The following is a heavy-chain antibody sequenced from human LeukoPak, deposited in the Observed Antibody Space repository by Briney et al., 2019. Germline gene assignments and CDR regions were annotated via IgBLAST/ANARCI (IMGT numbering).Heavy chain of an antibody. D-gene: IGHD1-14*01. J-gene: IGHJ6*02. CDR2: ISYDGSNK. CDR3: ARPYPDPYYYYGMDV. V-gene: IGHV3-30-3*01. Sequence: PGGSLRLSCAASGFTFSSYAMHWVRQAPGKGLEWVAVISYDGSNKYYADSVKGRFTISRDNSKNTLYLQMNSLRAEDTAVYYCARPYPDPYYYYGMDVWGQGTTVTVSS. CDR1: GFTFSSYA.